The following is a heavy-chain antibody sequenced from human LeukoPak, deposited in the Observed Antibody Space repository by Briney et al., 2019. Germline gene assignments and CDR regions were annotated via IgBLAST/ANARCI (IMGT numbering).Heavy chain of an antibody. D-gene: IGHD6-6*01. V-gene: IGHV3-23*01. CDR2: ISGSGGST. CDR1: GFTFSSYG. J-gene: IGHJ6*03. CDR3: AKYQGRSSSPFPMDV. Sequence: GGSLRLSCAASGFTFSSYGMIWVRQAPGKGLEWVSGISGSGGSTYLADSVKGRFTISRDNSKNTLYLQMNSLRAEDTAVYYCAKYQGRSSSPFPMDVWGKGTTVTVSS.